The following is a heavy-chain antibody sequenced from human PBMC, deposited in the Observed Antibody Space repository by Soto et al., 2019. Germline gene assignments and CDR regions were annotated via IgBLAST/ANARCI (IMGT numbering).Heavy chain of an antibody. J-gene: IGHJ3*02. CDR2: ISGGSSCT. CDR1: GFTFSKYR. Sequence: GGSLRLSCAASGFTFSKYRMNWVRQAPGKGLEWVSSISGGSSCTFYADSVKGRFTISREHAQKTLYLQLNSLRAAATAVYYCARFSISSYDDFDIWGQGTMVTV. V-gene: IGHV3-23*01. CDR3: ARFSISSYDDFDI. D-gene: IGHD6-13*01.